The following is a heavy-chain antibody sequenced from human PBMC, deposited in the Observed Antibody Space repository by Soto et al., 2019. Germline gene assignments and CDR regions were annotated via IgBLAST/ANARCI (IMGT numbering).Heavy chain of an antibody. D-gene: IGHD3-3*01. J-gene: IGHJ6*02. CDR3: ARGITIFGVVTDGMDV. Sequence: PSETLSLTCTVSGGSISSGGYYWSWIRQHPGKGLEWIGYIYYSGSTNYNPSLKSRVTISVDTSKNQFSPKLSSVTAADTAVYYCARGITIFGVVTDGMDVWGQGTTVTVSS. CDR1: GGSISSGGYY. V-gene: IGHV4-61*08. CDR2: IYYSGST.